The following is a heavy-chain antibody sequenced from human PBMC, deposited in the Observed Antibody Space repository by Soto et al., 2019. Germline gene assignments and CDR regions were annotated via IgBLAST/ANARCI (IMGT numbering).Heavy chain of an antibody. CDR1: GGSISTYY. CDR2: IYYDGST. J-gene: IGHJ5*02. V-gene: IGHV4-59*01. Sequence: PSETLSLTCTVSGGSISTYYWSWIRQPPGKGLEWIGYIYYDGSTSYNPSLRSRVTISVDTSKNQFSLILSSVTSADTVVYYCARDQLSSGLYVWFDPWGQGTLVTVSS. CDR3: ARDQLSSGLYVWFDP. D-gene: IGHD6-25*01.